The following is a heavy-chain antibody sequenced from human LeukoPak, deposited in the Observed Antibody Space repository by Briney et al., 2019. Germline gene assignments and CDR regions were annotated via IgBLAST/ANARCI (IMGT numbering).Heavy chain of an antibody. V-gene: IGHV3-48*01. CDR2: ISSSSSTI. J-gene: IGHJ4*02. CDR3: AKNNGYCVDY. D-gene: IGHD5-24*01. CDR1: GFTFSSYS. Sequence: GGSLRLSCAASGFTFSSYSMNWVRQAPGKGLEWVSYISSSSSTIYYADSVKGRFTISRDNAKNSLYLQMNSLRAEDTAVYYCAKNNGYCVDYWGQGTLVTVSS.